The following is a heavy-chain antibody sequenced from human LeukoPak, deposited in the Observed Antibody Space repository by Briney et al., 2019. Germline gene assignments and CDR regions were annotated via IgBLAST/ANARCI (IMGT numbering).Heavy chain of an antibody. CDR2: IYYSGST. CDR1: GGSISSYY. D-gene: IGHD3-22*01. Sequence: SETLSLTCTVSGGSISSYYWSWIRQPPGKGLEWIGYIYYSGSTNYNPSLKSRVTISVDTSKNQFSLKLSPVTAADTAVYYCARGPYYYDSSGYLAWGQGTLVTVSS. J-gene: IGHJ5*02. CDR3: ARGPYYYDSSGYLA. V-gene: IGHV4-59*01.